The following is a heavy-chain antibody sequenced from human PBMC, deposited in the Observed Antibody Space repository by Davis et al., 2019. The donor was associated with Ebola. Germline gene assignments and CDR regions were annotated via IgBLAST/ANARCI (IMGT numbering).Heavy chain of an antibody. CDR1: GFTFSSYA. D-gene: IGHD3-3*01. J-gene: IGHJ6*02. CDR3: ARDQWVLRFLEWLSYGMDV. CDR2: ISGSGGST. Sequence: GGSLRLSCAASGFTFSSYAMSWVRQAPGKGLEWVSAISGSGGSTYYADSVKGRFTISRDNSKNTLYLQMNSLRAEDTAVYYCARDQWVLRFLEWLSYGMDVWGQGTTVTVSS. V-gene: IGHV3-23*01.